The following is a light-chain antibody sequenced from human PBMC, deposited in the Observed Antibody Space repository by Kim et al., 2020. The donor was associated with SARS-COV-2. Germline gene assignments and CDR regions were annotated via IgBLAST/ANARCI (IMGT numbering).Light chain of an antibody. V-gene: IGKV1-5*03. Sequence: DTQMTQSPSTLSASVGDRVIITCRASQGIDSWLAWYQQRPGRAPNLLIYQASILESGVPSRFSGSGSGTDFTLTISSLQPDDFATYYCQQYRSYPWTFGQGTKV. CDR3: QQYRSYPWT. CDR2: QAS. J-gene: IGKJ1*01. CDR1: QGIDSW.